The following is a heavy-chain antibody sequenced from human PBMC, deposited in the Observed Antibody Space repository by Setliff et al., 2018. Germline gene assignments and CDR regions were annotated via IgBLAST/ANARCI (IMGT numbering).Heavy chain of an antibody. CDR3: ARGLFGERFFYYMDV. CDR2: IYYNGRI. D-gene: IGHD3-10*02. V-gene: IGHV4-31*03. Sequence: SETLSLTCTVSGASISSGGYYWNWIRQHPAKGLEWIGHIYYNGRIDHNPSLKSRITVSLDTSKNQFSLTLISVTAADTAVYYCARGLFGERFFYYMDVWGKGASVTVSS. CDR1: GASISSGGYY. J-gene: IGHJ6*03.